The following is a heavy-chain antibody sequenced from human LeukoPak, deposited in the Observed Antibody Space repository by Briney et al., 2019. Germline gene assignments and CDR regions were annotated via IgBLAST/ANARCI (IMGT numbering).Heavy chain of an antibody. CDR1: GYTFTGYD. V-gene: IGHV1-8*01. D-gene: IGHD3-10*01. Sequence: ASVKVSCKASGYTFTGYDINWVRQATGQGLEWMGWMNPNSGNTGYAQKFQGRVTMTRNTSISTAYMELSSLRSEDTAVYYCAKPVAMARGVPGPHDVWGQGTTVTVSS. CDR3: AKPVAMARGVPGPHDV. CDR2: MNPNSGNT. J-gene: IGHJ6*02.